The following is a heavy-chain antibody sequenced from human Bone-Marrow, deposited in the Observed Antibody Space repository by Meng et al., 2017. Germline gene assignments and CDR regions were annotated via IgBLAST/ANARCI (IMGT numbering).Heavy chain of an antibody. CDR1: GFTFDDYA. V-gene: IGHV3-9*01. Sequence: GGSLRLSCAASGFTFDDYAMHWVRQAPGKGLEWVSGISGNSGSTGYADSVKGRFTISRDNAKNSLYLQMNSLRAEDTALYYCAKDRGETYYDMLTGYPGPYYCCYGMDVWGQGTTVTVSS. CDR2: ISGNSGST. D-gene: IGHD3-9*01. J-gene: IGHJ6*02. CDR3: AKDRGETYYDMLTGYPGPYYCCYGMDV.